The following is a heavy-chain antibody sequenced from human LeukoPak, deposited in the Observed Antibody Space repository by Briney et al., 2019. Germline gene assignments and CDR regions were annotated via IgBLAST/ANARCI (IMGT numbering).Heavy chain of an antibody. V-gene: IGHV1-18*01. D-gene: IGHD3-10*01. Sequence: ASVKVSCKASGYTFTSYGISWVRQAPGQGLEWMGWISAYNGNTNYAQKLQGRVTMTTDTSTSTAYMELRSLRSDDTAVYYCARDAPRLLWFGESSLYYFDYWGQGTLVTVSS. CDR1: GYTFTSYG. CDR3: ARDAPRLLWFGESSLYYFDY. J-gene: IGHJ4*02. CDR2: ISAYNGNT.